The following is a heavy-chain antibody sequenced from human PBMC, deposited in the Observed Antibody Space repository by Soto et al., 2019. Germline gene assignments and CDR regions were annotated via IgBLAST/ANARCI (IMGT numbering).Heavy chain of an antibody. J-gene: IGHJ4*02. CDR2: VSDSGRNT. Sequence: PGGSLRLSCAASGFTFSTYAMAWVRQAPGKGLEWVSGVSDSGRNTDYADPVKGRFSISRDNSKNTLYLQMNSLRAEDTAVYYCARDGTYYYDSSGSNFDYWGQGTLVTVSS. CDR1: GFTFSTYA. V-gene: IGHV3-23*01. D-gene: IGHD3-22*01. CDR3: ARDGTYYYDSSGSNFDY.